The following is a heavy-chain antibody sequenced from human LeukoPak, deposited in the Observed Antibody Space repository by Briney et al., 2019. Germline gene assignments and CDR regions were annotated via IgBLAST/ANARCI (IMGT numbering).Heavy chain of an antibody. Sequence: PSGTLSLTCAVSGGSISSSNWWSWVRQTPGKGLEWIGEIYHSGSTNYNPSLKSRVTISVDKSKNQFSLKLSSVTAADTAVYYCARDGDYDILTGPYAFDIWGQGTMVTVSS. J-gene: IGHJ3*02. D-gene: IGHD3-9*01. CDR3: ARDGDYDILTGPYAFDI. CDR1: GGSISSSNW. CDR2: IYHSGST. V-gene: IGHV4-4*02.